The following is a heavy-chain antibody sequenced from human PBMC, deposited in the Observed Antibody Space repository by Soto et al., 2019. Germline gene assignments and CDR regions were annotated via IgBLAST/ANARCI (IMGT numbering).Heavy chain of an antibody. CDR1: GYRFNSYG. D-gene: IGHD2-2*01. V-gene: IGHV1-18*01. J-gene: IGHJ4*02. Sequence: QVQLVQSGAAVKKPGASVKVSCKVSGYRFNSYGISWVRQAPGHGLEWMRWISAYNHKTKYAQKFQGRVTMTTETTTSTAYSDLRSLRYYDTAVYYCARDNPLPAKHYAGRCHYSPLDYWGQGTLVTVFS. CDR2: ISAYNHKT. CDR3: ARDNPLPAKHYAGRCHYSPLDY.